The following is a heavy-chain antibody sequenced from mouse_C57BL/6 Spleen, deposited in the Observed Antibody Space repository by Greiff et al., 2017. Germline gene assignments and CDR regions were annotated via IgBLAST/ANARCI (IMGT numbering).Heavy chain of an antibody. D-gene: IGHD3-1*01. CDR1: GYTFTDYY. CDR2: INPNNGGT. CDR3: ARAAPATSFAY. Sequence: EVQLQQSGPELVKPGASVKISCKASGYTFTDYYMHWVKQSHGQSLEWIGDINPNNGGTSYNQKFKGKATLTVDKSSSTAYMELRSLTSEDSAVYYCARAAPATSFAYWGQVTLVTVAA. J-gene: IGHJ3*01. V-gene: IGHV1-26*01.